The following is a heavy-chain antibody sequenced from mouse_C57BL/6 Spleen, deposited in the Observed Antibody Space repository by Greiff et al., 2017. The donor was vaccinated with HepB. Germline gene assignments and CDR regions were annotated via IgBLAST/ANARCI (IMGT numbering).Heavy chain of an antibody. V-gene: IGHV14-4*01. CDR3: TTRYYGSSPWYFDV. CDR1: GFNIKDDY. CDR2: IDPENGDT. J-gene: IGHJ1*03. Sequence: VQLQQSGAELVRPGASVTLSCTASGFNIKDDYMHWVKQRPEQGLEWIGWIDPENGDTEYASKFQGQATITADTSSNTAYLQLSSLTSEDTAVYYCTTRYYGSSPWYFDVWGTGTTVTVSS. D-gene: IGHD1-1*01.